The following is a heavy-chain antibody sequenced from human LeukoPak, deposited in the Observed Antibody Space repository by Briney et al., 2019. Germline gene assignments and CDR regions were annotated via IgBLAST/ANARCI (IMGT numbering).Heavy chain of an antibody. CDR1: GGSISSSSYY. J-gene: IGHJ5*02. CDR3: ARGRGIAAARGVRP. Sequence: KPSETLSLTCTVSGGSISSSSYYWGWIRQPPGKGLEWIGSIYYSGSTYYNPSLKSRVTISVDTSKNQFSLKLSSVTAADTAVYYCARGRGIAAARGVRPWGQGTLVTVSS. CDR2: IYYSGST. V-gene: IGHV4-39*01. D-gene: IGHD6-13*01.